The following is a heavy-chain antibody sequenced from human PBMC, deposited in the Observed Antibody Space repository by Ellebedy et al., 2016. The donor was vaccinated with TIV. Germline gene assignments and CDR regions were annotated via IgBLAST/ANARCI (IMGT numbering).Heavy chain of an antibody. CDR3: ATEGYSSGRAGCFDY. J-gene: IGHJ4*02. D-gene: IGHD3-22*01. CDR1: GFTVSSNY. V-gene: IGHV3-23*01. Sequence: GESLKISCAASGFTVSSNYMSWVRQAPGKGLEWVSGMSGTDGSTYYTEMVKGRFTISRDNSKNTLYLQMNSLGAEDTAIYYCATEGYSSGRAGCFDYWGQGTLVTVSS. CDR2: MSGTDGST.